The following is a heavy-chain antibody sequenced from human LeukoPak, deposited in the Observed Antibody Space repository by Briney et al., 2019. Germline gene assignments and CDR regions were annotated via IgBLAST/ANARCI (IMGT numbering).Heavy chain of an antibody. J-gene: IGHJ4*02. CDR3: ARVGCSDTACYRLDY. D-gene: IGHD2-2*01. V-gene: IGHV5-51*01. Sequence: KPGESLKISCKGSGYSFTNYWIGWVRQMPGKGLEWMGIIYPGDSGTRYSPSFQGQVTISADKSISTAYLQWSSLKASDTAMYYCARVGCSDTACYRLDYWGQGTLVTVSS. CDR1: GYSFTNYW. CDR2: IYPGDSGT.